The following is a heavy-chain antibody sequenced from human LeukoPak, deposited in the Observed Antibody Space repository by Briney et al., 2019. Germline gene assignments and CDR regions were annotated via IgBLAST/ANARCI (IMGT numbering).Heavy chain of an antibody. CDR1: GGSTSGYH. CDR2: THTSGDT. D-gene: IGHD3-22*01. J-gene: IGHJ3*02. CDR3: ARHDTRGGPFDI. Sequence: SETLSLTCTLSGGSTSGYHWSCIREPPGEGQEGIAYTHTSGDTIYNPSLRSRVIISLVTSKNQVALNLNAVTAADASVYYCARHDTRGGPFDIWGQGTMVTVSS. V-gene: IGHV4-4*09.